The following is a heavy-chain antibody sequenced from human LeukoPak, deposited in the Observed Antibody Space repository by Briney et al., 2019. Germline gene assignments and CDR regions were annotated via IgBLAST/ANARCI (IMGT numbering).Heavy chain of an antibody. CDR2: IYPGDSGI. Sequence: GESLKISCKGSGYSFTSYWIGWVRQMPGKGLVWIGIIYPGDSGIRYSPSFQSQVTISADKSISTAYLQWSSLKASDTAMYYCAKSLTGDEDAFDIWGQGTMVTVSS. CDR3: AKSLTGDEDAFDI. D-gene: IGHD7-27*01. J-gene: IGHJ3*02. CDR1: GYSFTSYW. V-gene: IGHV5-51*01.